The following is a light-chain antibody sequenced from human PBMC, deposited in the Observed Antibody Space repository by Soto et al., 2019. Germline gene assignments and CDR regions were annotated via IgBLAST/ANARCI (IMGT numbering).Light chain of an antibody. CDR2: GNS. V-gene: IGLV1-40*01. CDR3: QSYDSSLSGDV. CDR1: SSNIGAGYD. J-gene: IGLJ1*01. Sequence: QSVLTQPPSVSGAPGQRVTISCTGSSSNIGAGYDVHWYQQLPGTAPKLLIYGNSNRPSGVPDRFSGSKSGTSASLAITGLQAEDEADYYCQSYDSSLSGDVLGNGTKVTV.